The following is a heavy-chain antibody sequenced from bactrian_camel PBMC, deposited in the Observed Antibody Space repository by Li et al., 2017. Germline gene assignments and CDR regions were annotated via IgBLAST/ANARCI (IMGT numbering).Heavy chain of an antibody. CDR2: IESDGST. J-gene: IGHJ4*01. CDR1: EFAYNTYC. Sequence: HVQLVESGGGSVQAGGSLRLSCTAPEFAYNTYCMGWFRQAPGKEREGVAAIESDGSTSYADSVKGRFTISRDIARDTLYLQMDGLEPEDTARYYCAADLNWRGDPSSICASLQLVSLDYAGKGTQVTVS. V-gene: IGHV3S55*01. D-gene: IGHD8*01.